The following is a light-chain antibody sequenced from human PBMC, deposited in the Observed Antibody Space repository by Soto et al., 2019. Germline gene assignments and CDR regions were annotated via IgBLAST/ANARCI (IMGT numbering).Light chain of an antibody. CDR3: QQYTSYYS. V-gene: IGKV1-5*03. J-gene: IGKJ2*03. Sequence: DIQMPQTPSTLSSSVGARVTITCRASQSISTWLAWYQQKPGKAPKLLIYKASTLQSGVPSRFSGSGSGADFTLTISSLQPDEFGIYYCQQYTSYYSFGQGTKV. CDR2: KAS. CDR1: QSISTW.